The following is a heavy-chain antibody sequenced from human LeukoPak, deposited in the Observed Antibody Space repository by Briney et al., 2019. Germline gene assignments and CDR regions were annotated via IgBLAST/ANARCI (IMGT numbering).Heavy chain of an antibody. CDR3: AIRLTTSRLATATTWFDP. Sequence: SETLSLTCAVYGESFDGFYWNWIRQSPGKGLEWLGEVNYIGRSNYNPALESRIAISAHASKRQFSLKLTSVTAADTAVYYCAIRLTTSRLATATTWFDPWGQGTLVSVSS. J-gene: IGHJ5*02. D-gene: IGHD1-1*01. CDR2: VNYIGRS. V-gene: IGHV4-34*01. CDR1: GESFDGFY.